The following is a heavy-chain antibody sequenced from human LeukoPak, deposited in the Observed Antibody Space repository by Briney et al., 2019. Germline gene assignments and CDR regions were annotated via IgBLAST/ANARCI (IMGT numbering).Heavy chain of an antibody. Sequence: SETLSLTCTVSGGSISSHYWSWIRQPPGKGLEWIGYIYYSGSTYYNPSLKSRVTISVDTSKNQFSLKLSSVTAADTAVYYCARADRGSGSYHHDAFDIWGQGTMVTVSS. CDR1: GGSISSHY. D-gene: IGHD3-10*01. V-gene: IGHV4-59*11. CDR3: ARADRGSGSYHHDAFDI. CDR2: IYYSGST. J-gene: IGHJ3*02.